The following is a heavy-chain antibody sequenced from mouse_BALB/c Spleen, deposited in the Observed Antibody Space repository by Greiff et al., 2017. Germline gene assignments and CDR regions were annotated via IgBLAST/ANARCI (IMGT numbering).Heavy chain of an antibody. CDR2: INSNGGRT. Sequence: EVQLVESGGGLVQPGGSLKLSCAASGFTFSSYGMSWVRQTPDKRLELVATINSNGGRTYYPDSVKGRFTISRDNAKNTLYLQMSSLKSEDTAMYYCARGSLDGYYGVWGAGTTVTVSS. CDR3: ARGSLDGYYGV. J-gene: IGHJ1*01. CDR1: GFTFSSYG. D-gene: IGHD2-3*01. V-gene: IGHV5-6-3*01.